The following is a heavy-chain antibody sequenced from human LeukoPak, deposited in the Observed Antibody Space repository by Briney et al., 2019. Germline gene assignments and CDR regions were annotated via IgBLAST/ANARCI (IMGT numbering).Heavy chain of an antibody. J-gene: IGHJ6*02. CDR2: IIPIFGTA. CDR3: ASPSSSLSPPHYYYYGMDV. Sequence: SVKVSCKASGGTFSSYAISWVRQAPGQGLEWMGGIIPIFGTANYAQKFQGRVTITADESTSTAYMELSSLRSEDTAVYYCASPSSSLSPPHYYYYGMDVWGQGTTVTVSS. D-gene: IGHD6-6*01. CDR1: GGTFSSYA. V-gene: IGHV1-69*13.